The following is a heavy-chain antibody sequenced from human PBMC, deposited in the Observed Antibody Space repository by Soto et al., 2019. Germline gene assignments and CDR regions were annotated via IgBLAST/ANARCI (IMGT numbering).Heavy chain of an antibody. CDR1: GGSISSSSYY. CDR3: ASAKYCSGGSCLVQTLYYFDY. CDR2: IYYSGST. Sequence: SETLSLTCTVSGGSISSSSYYWGWIRQPPGKGLEWIGSIYYSGSTYYNPSLKSRVTISVDTSKNQFSLKLSSVTAADTAVYYCASAKYCSGGSCLVQTLYYFDYWGQGTQVTVSS. J-gene: IGHJ4*02. D-gene: IGHD2-15*01. V-gene: IGHV4-39*01.